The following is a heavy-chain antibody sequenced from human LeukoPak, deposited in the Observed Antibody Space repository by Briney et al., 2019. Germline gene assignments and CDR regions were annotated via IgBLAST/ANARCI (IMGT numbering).Heavy chain of an antibody. V-gene: IGHV3-21*01. D-gene: IGHD3-3*01. Sequence: GGSLRLSCAASGFTFSSYSMNWVRQAPGKGLEWVSSISSSSSYIYYADSVKGRFTISRDNAKNSLYLQMNSLRAEDTAVYYCARENYDFWSGYYPNWFDPWGQGTLVTVSS. CDR1: GFTFSSYS. J-gene: IGHJ5*02. CDR3: ARENYDFWSGYYPNWFDP. CDR2: ISSSSSYI.